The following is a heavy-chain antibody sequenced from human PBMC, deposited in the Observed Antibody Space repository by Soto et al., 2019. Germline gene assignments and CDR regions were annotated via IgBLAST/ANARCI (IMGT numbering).Heavy chain of an antibody. Sequence: SETLSLTCAVYGGSFSGYYWSWIRQPPGKGLEWIGEINHSGSTNYNPSLKSRVTISVDTSKNHFSLNLSSVTAADTAVYYCARQSRYCSSTSCYNWFDPRGQGTLVTVSS. CDR3: ARQSRYCSSTSCYNWFDP. V-gene: IGHV4-34*01. D-gene: IGHD2-2*01. CDR1: GGSFSGYY. CDR2: INHSGST. J-gene: IGHJ5*02.